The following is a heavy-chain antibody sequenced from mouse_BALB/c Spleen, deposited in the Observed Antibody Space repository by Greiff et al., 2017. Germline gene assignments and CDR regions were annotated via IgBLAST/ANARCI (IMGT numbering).Heavy chain of an antibody. V-gene: IGHV5-6*01. CDR3: ARLYGNYVGWFAY. CDR1: GFTFSSYG. J-gene: IGHJ3*01. CDR2: ISSGGSYT. Sequence: EVHLVESGGDLVKPGGSLKLSCAASGFTFSSYGMSWVRQTPDKRLEWVATISSGGSYTYYPDSVKGRFTISRDNAKNTLYLQMSSLKSEDTAMYYCARLYGNYVGWFAYWGQGTLVTVSA. D-gene: IGHD2-1*01.